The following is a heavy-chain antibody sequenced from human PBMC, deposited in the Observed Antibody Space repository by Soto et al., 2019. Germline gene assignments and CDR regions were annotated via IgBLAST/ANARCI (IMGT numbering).Heavy chain of an antibody. CDR1: GFTFRNHA. Sequence: QVQLVESGGGVVQPGGSLRLSCAASGFTFRNHAMHWVRQAPGKGLECLAVIAYDGSNAFYRDSVKGRFTISRDNSKNTLNLHMNSLSSEDTGVYYCARGDREDILVVVGARPGEYGIDIWGQGTKVTVSS. CDR3: ARGDREDILVVVGARPGEYGIDI. CDR2: IAYDGSNA. J-gene: IGHJ6*02. V-gene: IGHV3-30-3*01. D-gene: IGHD2-15*01.